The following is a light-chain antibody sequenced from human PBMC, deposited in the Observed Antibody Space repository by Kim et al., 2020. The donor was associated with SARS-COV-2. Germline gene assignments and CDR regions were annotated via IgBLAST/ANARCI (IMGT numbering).Light chain of an antibody. J-gene: IGKJ2*01. CDR3: QQYNSWPYT. Sequence: VAPGERATLSCRASQSVNNNFAWFQQKPGQAPRLLIYGASIRARGIPDRFSGSGSGTEFSLTISSLQSEDFADYYCQQYNSWPYTFGQGTKLEI. V-gene: IGKV3-15*01. CDR2: GAS. CDR1: QSVNNN.